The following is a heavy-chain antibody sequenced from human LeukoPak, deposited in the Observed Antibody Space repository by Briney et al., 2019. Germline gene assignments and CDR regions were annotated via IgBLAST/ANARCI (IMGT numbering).Heavy chain of an antibody. Sequence: SETLSLTCTVSGGSISSSNYYWGWIRQPPGKGLEWIGGIYYSGSTYYNPSLKSRVTISVDTSKNQFSLKLSSVTAADTAVYYCARLGYCSSASCYEGYYYYYMDVWGKGTTVTVSS. D-gene: IGHD2-2*01. V-gene: IGHV4-39*01. CDR3: ARLGYCSSASCYEGYYYYYMDV. CDR1: GGSISSSNYY. CDR2: IYYSGST. J-gene: IGHJ6*03.